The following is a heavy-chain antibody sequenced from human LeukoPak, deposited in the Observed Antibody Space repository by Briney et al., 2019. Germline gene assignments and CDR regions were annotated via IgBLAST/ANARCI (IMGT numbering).Heavy chain of an antibody. D-gene: IGHD2-21*02. CDR1: GFTFSDYW. V-gene: IGHV3-7*01. CDR3: ARDQVGGHYQF. J-gene: IGHJ4*02. Sequence: GGSLRLSCAASGFTFSDYWMTWVRQAPGKGPEWVANIREDGRKAYYVDSVVGRFTISRDNVKNSLYLQMNYLRAEDTAVYYCARDQVGGHYQFWGQGALVAVSS. CDR2: IREDGRKA.